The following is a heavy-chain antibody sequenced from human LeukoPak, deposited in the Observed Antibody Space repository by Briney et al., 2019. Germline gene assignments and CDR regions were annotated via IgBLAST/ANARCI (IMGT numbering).Heavy chain of an antibody. CDR1: GGTFSSYA. D-gene: IGHD2-2*01. J-gene: IGHJ5*02. V-gene: IGHV1-69*05. CDR3: ARGHCSSTSCNNWFDP. CDR2: IIPIFGTA. Sequence: GASVKVSCKASGGTFSSYAISWVRQAPGQGLEWMGGIIPIFGTANYAQKFQGRVTITTDESTSTAYMELSSLRSEDTAVYYCARGHCSSTSCNNWFDPWGQGTLVTVSS.